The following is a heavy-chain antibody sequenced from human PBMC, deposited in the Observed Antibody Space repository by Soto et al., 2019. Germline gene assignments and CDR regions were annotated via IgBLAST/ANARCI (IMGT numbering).Heavy chain of an antibody. Sequence: PETLSLTCTVSGGSISSSSHYWGWIRQPPGKGLEWIGSIYYSGSTYHNPSLKSRVTISVDTSKNRFSLKLSSVTAADTAVYYCARHVPYYYGSGSLGNWFDPWGQGTLVTVSS. CDR1: GGSISSSSHY. V-gene: IGHV4-39*01. CDR3: ARHVPYYYGSGSLGNWFDP. J-gene: IGHJ5*02. CDR2: IYYSGST. D-gene: IGHD3-10*01.